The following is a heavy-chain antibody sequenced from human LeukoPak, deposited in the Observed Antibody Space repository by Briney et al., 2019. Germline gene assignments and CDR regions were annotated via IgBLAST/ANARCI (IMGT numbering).Heavy chain of an antibody. CDR3: SKGGHTSPFAS. CDR1: GFTFTTYA. J-gene: IGHJ4*02. Sequence: GGPLRLSCAASGFTFTTYAMIWVRHATGKGVVGVSYFCATAGSTYYADSVLGRFSISRDNSKNTLSLQMNSLRAEDTAVYYCSKGGHTSPFASWGQGTLVTVSS. V-gene: IGHV3-23*01. D-gene: IGHD5-18*01. CDR2: FCATAGST.